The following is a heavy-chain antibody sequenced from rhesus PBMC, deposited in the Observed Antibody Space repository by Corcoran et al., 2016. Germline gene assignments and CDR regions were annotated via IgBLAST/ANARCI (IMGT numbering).Heavy chain of an antibody. D-gene: IGHD5-12*01. CDR2: IYGSSGSN. J-gene: IGHJ4*01. CDR3: TLVDTATATFFDD. V-gene: IGHV4-76*01. CDR1: GYSISSGYD. Sequence: QVQLQESGPGVVKPSETLSLTCAVSGYSISSGYDWSWSRKPPGKGLEWSGYIYGSSGSNNYNPSLKKRVTIAKDPSKIQFSLKLSSVTAADTAVYYCTLVDTATATFFDDWGQGVLVTVSS.